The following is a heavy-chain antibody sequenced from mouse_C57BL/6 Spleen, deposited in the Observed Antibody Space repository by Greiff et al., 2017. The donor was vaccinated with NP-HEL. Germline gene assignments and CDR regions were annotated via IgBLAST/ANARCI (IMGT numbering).Heavy chain of an antibody. CDR3: ARPAYYSNYFDY. Sequence: QVQLQQPGAELVKPGASVKMSCKASGYTFTSYWITWVKQRPGQGLEWIGDIYPGSGSTNYNEKFKSKATLTVDTSSSTAYMQLSSLTSEDSAVYYCARPAYYSNYFDYWGQGTTLTVSS. CDR2: IYPGSGST. CDR1: GYTFTSYW. J-gene: IGHJ2*01. D-gene: IGHD2-5*01. V-gene: IGHV1-55*01.